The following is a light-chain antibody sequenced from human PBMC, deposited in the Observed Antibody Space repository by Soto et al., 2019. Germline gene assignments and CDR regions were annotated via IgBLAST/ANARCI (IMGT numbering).Light chain of an antibody. J-gene: IGKJ1*01. Sequence: DIQMTQSPSTLSASVGDRVTITCRASQSISSWLAWYQQKPGKAPKLLIYDASSLESGVPSRFSGSGSETEFPHTIRSLQPDDFATYYCQQYNSYSWTFGQGTKVEIK. V-gene: IGKV1-5*01. CDR1: QSISSW. CDR3: QQYNSYSWT. CDR2: DAS.